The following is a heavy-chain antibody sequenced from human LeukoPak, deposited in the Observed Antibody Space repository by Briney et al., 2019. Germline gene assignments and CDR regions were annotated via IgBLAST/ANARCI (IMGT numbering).Heavy chain of an antibody. CDR2: IYPGDSDT. D-gene: IGHD2-2*01. V-gene: IGHV5-51*01. J-gene: IGHJ4*02. CDR1: GYSFTSYW. CDR3: ARLAVVPAAEYYFDY. Sequence: GESLKISCKGSGYSFTSYWIGWVRQMPGKGLEWMGIIYPGDSDTRYSPSFQGQVTISADKSISTAYLQWSSLKASDTAMYYCARLAVVPAAEYYFDYWGQGTLVTVSS.